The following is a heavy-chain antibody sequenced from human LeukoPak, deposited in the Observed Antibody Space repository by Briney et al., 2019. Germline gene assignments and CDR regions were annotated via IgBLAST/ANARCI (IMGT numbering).Heavy chain of an antibody. J-gene: IGHJ4*03. D-gene: IGHD4-11*01. CDR1: GYSISSGYY. Sequence: PSETLSLTCTVSGYSISSGYYWSWIRQPPGKGLEWIGYIYYSGSTNYNPSLKSRVTMSVDTSKNQFSLNLSSVTAADTAVYYCANYYSSYGYFDYWGQGTLVTVSS. CDR2: IYYSGST. V-gene: IGHV4-61*01. CDR3: ANYYSSYGYFDY.